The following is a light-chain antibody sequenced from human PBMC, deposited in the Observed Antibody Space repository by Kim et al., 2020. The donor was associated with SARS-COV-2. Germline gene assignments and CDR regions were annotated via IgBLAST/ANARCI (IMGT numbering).Light chain of an antibody. J-gene: IGLJ3*02. V-gene: IGLV2-11*01. Sequence: QSALTQPRSVSGSPGQSVTISCTGTSTDVGGYNYVSWYQHNPGKAPKLMIYDVTKRPSGVPDRFSGSKSGNTASLTISGLQADDEADYYCCAYGGTDWVFGGGTQLTVL. CDR2: DVT. CDR3: CAYGGTDWV. CDR1: STDVGGYNY.